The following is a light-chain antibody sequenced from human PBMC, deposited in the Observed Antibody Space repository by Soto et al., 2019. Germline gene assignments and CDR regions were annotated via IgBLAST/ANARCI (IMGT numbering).Light chain of an antibody. CDR2: DAS. J-gene: IGKJ4*01. CDR3: QQRSNWPST. CDR1: QSVSSY. Sequence: EIVLTQSPATLSLSPGERAALSCRASQSVSSYLAWYQQKPGQAPRLLIYDASKRAPGIPARFTGSGSGTDFTLTISSLEPEAFAVYFCQQRSNWPSTFGGGTKVDI. V-gene: IGKV3-11*01.